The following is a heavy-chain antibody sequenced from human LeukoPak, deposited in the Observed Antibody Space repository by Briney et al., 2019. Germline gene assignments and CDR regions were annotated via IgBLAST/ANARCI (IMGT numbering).Heavy chain of an antibody. V-gene: IGHV1-8*01. D-gene: IGHD6-13*01. CDR2: MNPNSGNT. J-gene: IGHJ4*02. CDR3: ARSSIAAAGELDY. CDR1: GYTFTSYD. Sequence: GASVKVSCKASGYTFTSYDINWVRQATGQGLEWMGWMNPNSGNTGYAQKFQGRVTMTRNTSISTAYMELSSLRSEDTAVYYCARSSIAAAGELDYWGQGTLVTVSS.